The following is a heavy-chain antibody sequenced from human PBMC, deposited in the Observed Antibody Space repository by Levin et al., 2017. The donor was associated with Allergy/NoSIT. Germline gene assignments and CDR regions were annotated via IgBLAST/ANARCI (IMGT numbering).Heavy chain of an antibody. CDR2: ISYDGSNK. V-gene: IGHV3-30*18. CDR1: GFTFSSYG. Sequence: GGSLRLSCAASGFTFSSYGMHWVRQAPGKGLEWVAVISYDGSNKYYADSVKGRFTISRDNSKNTLYLQMNSLRAEDTAVYYCAKDSGLKQQLVFDYWGQGTLVTVSS. J-gene: IGHJ4*02. CDR3: AKDSGLKQQLVFDY. D-gene: IGHD6-13*01.